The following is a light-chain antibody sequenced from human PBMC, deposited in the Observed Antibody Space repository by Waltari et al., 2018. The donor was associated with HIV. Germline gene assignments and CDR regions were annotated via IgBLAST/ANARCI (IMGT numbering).Light chain of an antibody. Sequence: SYDLTQPPSVSVSPGQTASITCSGDKLGDKYACWYQQKPGQSPVLVIYQDRKRPSGIPERFSGSNSANTATLTISGIQAMDEADYYCQAWDSSTVVFGEGTKLTVL. J-gene: IGLJ2*01. CDR1: KLGDKY. V-gene: IGLV3-1*01. CDR2: QDR. CDR3: QAWDSSTVV.